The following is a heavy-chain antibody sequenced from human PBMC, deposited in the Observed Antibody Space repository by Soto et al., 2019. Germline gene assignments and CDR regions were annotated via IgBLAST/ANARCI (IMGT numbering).Heavy chain of an antibody. CDR1: GFTFSSYS. V-gene: IGHV3-48*01. D-gene: IGHD3-22*01. CDR2: IISSSSTI. Sequence: GSLRLSCAASGFTFSSYSMNWVRQAPGKGLEWVSYIISSSSTIYYADSVKGRFTISRDNAKNSLYLQMNSLRAEDTAVYYCARDKDYYDSSGYYSTAGFDYWGQGTLVTVSS. CDR3: ARDKDYYDSSGYYSTAGFDY. J-gene: IGHJ4*02.